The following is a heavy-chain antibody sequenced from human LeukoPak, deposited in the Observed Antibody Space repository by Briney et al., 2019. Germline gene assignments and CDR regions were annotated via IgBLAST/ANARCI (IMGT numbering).Heavy chain of an antibody. Sequence: SETLSLTCIVSGDSISTTIYFWGWIRQPPGKGLEWIGSVYYSGNTYYNPSLKSRTTISVDTSKNQFSLSLSSVTAADTAVYYCARVARYGGYTQYFQPWGQGTLVTVSS. V-gene: IGHV4-39*07. J-gene: IGHJ1*01. D-gene: IGHD4-23*01. CDR2: VYYSGNT. CDR3: ARVARYGGYTQYFQP. CDR1: GDSISTTIYF.